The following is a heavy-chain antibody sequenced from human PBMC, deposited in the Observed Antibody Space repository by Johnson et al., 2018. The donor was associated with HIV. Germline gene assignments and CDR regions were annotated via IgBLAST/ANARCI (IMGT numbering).Heavy chain of an antibody. CDR3: ARGDHYDSSGFYFGAAFDS. D-gene: IGHD3-22*01. CDR1: GFTFSSHW. Sequence: VQLVESGGGLIQPGGSLRLSCAVSGFTFSSHWMTWVRQAPGKGLEWVANIKTDGSEKYYVDSVKGRFNISRDNARNSVYLQINSLRAEDTAVYYCARGDHYDSSGFYFGAAFDSWGQGTMVTVSS. V-gene: IGHV3-7*03. CDR2: IKTDGSEK. J-gene: IGHJ3*02.